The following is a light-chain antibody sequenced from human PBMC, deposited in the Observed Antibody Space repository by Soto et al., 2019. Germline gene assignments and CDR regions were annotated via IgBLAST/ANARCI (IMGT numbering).Light chain of an antibody. V-gene: IGKV3-20*01. CDR3: QQYGSSPPIT. Sequence: EIVLTQSPGTLSLSPGERATLSCRASQSVSSSYLAWYQQKPXXAPRLLIYGASSRATGIPDRFSGSGSGTDVTLTISRLEPEDFAVYYCQQYGSSPPITFGQGTRLEIK. CDR1: QSVSSSY. J-gene: IGKJ5*01. CDR2: GAS.